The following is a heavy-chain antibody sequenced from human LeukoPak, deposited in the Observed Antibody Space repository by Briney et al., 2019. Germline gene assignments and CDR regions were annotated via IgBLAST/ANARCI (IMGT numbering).Heavy chain of an antibody. V-gene: IGHV3-23*01. D-gene: IGHD2-2*01. Sequence: GVSLRLSCTASGSTLRNNIMTWVRQAPGKGLEWVSSLSFIDDSIYYADSVKGRFTISRDTSKSTLSLQMNSLRAKDTGVYYCGREGYTSGYAGAFDTWGQGTMVTVSS. CDR1: GSTLRNNI. J-gene: IGHJ3*02. CDR2: LSFIDDSI. CDR3: GREGYTSGYAGAFDT.